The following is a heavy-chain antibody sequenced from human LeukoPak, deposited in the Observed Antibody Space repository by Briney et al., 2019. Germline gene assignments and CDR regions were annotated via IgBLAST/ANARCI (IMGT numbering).Heavy chain of an antibody. CDR1: GFTFSTYG. CDR2: IRYDGNNK. Sequence: DPGGSLRFSCAASGFTFSTYGMHWVRQAPGKGLEWVAFIRYDGNNKYYADSVKGRFTISRDSSKNTLYLQMNGLRAEDTAVYYCARVGYWGQGTLVTVSS. CDR3: ARVGY. J-gene: IGHJ4*02. V-gene: IGHV3-30*02.